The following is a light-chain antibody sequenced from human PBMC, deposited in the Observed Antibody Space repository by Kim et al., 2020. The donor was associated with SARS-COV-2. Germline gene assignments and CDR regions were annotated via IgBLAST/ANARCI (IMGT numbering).Light chain of an antibody. J-gene: IGLJ2*01. CDR1: KLGEKY. Sequence: SYELTQSPSVSVYPGQTVTLTCSGDKLGEKYSCWYQQRSGQSPILLIYQDFKRPSGIPERFSGSNFGNTATLTISGTQTVDEADYYCQAWDSGTVVFGGGTKLTVL. CDR2: QDF. CDR3: QAWDSGTVV. V-gene: IGLV3-1*01.